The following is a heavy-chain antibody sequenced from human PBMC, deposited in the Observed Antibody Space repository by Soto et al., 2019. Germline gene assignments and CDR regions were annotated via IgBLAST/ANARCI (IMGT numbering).Heavy chain of an antibody. V-gene: IGHV1-46*01. CDR2: ISPSGGST. J-gene: IGHJ5*02. D-gene: IGHD3-3*01. CDR1: GYTFTSYY. Sequence: ASVKVSCKASGYTFTSYYMHWVRQAPGQGLEWMGIISPSGGSTSYAQKFQGRVTMTRDTSTSTVYMELSSLRSEDTAVYYCARRYYDFWSGPNWFDPWGQGTLVTVSS. CDR3: ARRYYDFWSGPNWFDP.